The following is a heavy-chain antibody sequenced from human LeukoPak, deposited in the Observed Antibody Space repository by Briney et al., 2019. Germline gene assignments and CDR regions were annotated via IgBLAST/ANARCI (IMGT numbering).Heavy chain of an antibody. V-gene: IGHV3-21*01. J-gene: IGHJ4*02. CDR1: GFTFSSYS. D-gene: IGHD6-19*01. CDR2: ISSSSSYI. Sequence: GGSLRLSCAASGFTFSSYSMNWVRQAPGKGLEWVSSISSSSSYIYYADSVKGRLTISRDNAKNSLYLQMNSLRAEDTAVYYCARAKAGVAGIGYWGQGTLVTVSS. CDR3: ARAKAGVAGIGY.